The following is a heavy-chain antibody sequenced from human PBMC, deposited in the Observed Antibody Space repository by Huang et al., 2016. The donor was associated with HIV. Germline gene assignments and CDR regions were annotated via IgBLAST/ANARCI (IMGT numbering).Heavy chain of an antibody. Sequence: QMQLQQRGAGLLKPSETLSLTCGVSGGSFTGNYLTWIRQAPGKGLEGIGEVNDSGANNYSPSLNGRVTRSLDKSNRELSLNLRSVTAADTAVYYCARQWTILEWLLGLDVWGQGTTVIVSS. V-gene: IGHV4-34*02. CDR3: ARQWTILEWLLGLDV. CDR1: GGSFTGNY. CDR2: VNDSGAN. D-gene: IGHD3-3*01. J-gene: IGHJ6*02.